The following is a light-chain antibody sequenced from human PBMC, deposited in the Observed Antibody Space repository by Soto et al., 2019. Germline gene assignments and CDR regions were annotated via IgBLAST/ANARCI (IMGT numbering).Light chain of an antibody. CDR3: GSYTSSNTLEMV. CDR1: SSYVAVYYY. J-gene: IGLJ2*01. CDR2: DVT. Sequence: QSALTQPASVSGSPGQSITISFTGTSSYVAVYYYVSWFQQHPGKAPKLMIYDVTKRPSGVSNRFSGSMSGNTASLTISGLQAEDEAHYYCGSYTSSNTLEMVFGGGTKLTVL. V-gene: IGLV2-14*03.